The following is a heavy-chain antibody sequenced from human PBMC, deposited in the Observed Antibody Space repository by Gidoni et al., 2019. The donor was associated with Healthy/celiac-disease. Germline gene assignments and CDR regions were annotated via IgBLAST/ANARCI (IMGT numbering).Heavy chain of an antibody. CDR3: ARDRYYDFWSGYPFYFDY. V-gene: IGHV4-4*07. J-gene: IGHJ4*02. Sequence: QVQLQESGPGLVKPSETLSLTCTVSGGSISSYYWSWIRQPAGKGLEWIGRIYTSGSTNYNPSLKSRVTMSVDTSKNQFSLKLSSVTAADTAVYYCARDRYYDFWSGYPFYFDYWGQGTLVTVSS. CDR1: GGSISSYY. CDR2: IYTSGST. D-gene: IGHD3-3*01.